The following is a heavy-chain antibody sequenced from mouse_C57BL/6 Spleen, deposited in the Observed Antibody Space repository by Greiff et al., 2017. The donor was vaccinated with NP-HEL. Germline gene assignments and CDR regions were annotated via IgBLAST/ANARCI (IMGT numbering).Heavy chain of an antibody. CDR1: GFTFSDYG. J-gene: IGHJ4*01. CDR3: AREDNYDYAMDY. CDR2: ISNLAYSI. V-gene: IGHV5-15*01. Sequence: DVKLVESGGGLVQPGGSLKLSCAASGFTFSDYGMAWVRQAPRKGPEWVAFISNLAYSIYYADTVTGRFTISRENAKNTLYLEMSSLRSEDTAMYYCAREDNYDYAMDYWGQGTSVTVSS. D-gene: IGHD1-3*01.